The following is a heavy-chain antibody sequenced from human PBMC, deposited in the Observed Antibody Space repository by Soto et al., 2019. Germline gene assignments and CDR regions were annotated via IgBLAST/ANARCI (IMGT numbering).Heavy chain of an antibody. CDR3: AKGAGDRLSLGMDV. CDR2: ISYDGNNT. J-gene: IGHJ6*02. CDR1: GFSISDYG. D-gene: IGHD1-26*01. Sequence: QVQLVESGGGVVQPGWSLRLSCAASGFSISDYGMEWVRQAPGKGLEWVALISYDGNNTYYADSVKGRFTISRDNSKDTLFLQMTGLRDEDTAVYYCAKGAGDRLSLGMDVWGQGTTVTVSS. V-gene: IGHV3-30*18.